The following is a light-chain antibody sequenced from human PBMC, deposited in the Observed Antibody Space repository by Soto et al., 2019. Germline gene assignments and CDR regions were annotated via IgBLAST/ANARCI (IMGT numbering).Light chain of an antibody. CDR1: SSNIWAGYD. CDR2: GNS. J-gene: IGLJ2*01. Sequence: QSVLTQPPSVSWAPVQRVTISCTGSSSNIWAGYDVHWYQQLPGTAPKLLIYGNSNRPSGVPDRFSGSKSGTSASLAITGLQAEDEADYYCQSYDSSLSGYVVFGGGTKLTVL. CDR3: QSYDSSLSGYVV. V-gene: IGLV1-40*01.